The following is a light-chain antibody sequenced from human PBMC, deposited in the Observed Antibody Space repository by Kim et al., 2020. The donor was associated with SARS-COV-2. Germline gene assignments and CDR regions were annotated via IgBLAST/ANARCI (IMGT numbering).Light chain of an antibody. V-gene: IGKV3-20*01. CDR3: QQYGTSLWT. CDR1: QTVSSSY. CDR2: VAS. Sequence: SPGERATLSCRASQTVSSSYLAWYQQKPGQAPRLLIYVASNRATGIPDRFSGSGSGTDFTLTISRVEPEDFAVYYCQQYGTSLWTFGQGTRVEIK. J-gene: IGKJ1*01.